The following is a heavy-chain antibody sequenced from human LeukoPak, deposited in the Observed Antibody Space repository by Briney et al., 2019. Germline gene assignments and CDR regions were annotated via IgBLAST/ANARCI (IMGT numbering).Heavy chain of an antibody. V-gene: IGHV1-46*01. CDR3: ARDQEGFDY. J-gene: IGHJ4*02. Sequence: GASVKVSCKASGYTFTINYTHWVRQAPGQGLEWMGMIYPRDGSTSYAQKFQGRVTVTRDTSTSTVHMELSGLRSEDTAVYYCARDQEGFDYWGQGTLVTVSS. CDR2: IYPRDGST. CDR1: GYTFTINY.